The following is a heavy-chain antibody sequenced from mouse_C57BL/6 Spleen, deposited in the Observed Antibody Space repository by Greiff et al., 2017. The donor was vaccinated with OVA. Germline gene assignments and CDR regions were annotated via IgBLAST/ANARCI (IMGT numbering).Heavy chain of an antibody. V-gene: IGHV3-6*01. CDR3: ARGDYGSSPYFDV. D-gene: IGHD1-1*01. CDR2: ISYDGSN. CDR1: GYSITSGYY. Sequence: ESGPGLVKPSQSLSLTCSVTGYSITSGYYWNWIRQFPGNKLEWMGYISYDGSNNYNPSLKNRISITRDTSKNQFFLKLNSVTTEDTATYYCARGDYGSSPYFDVWGTGTTVTVSS. J-gene: IGHJ1*02.